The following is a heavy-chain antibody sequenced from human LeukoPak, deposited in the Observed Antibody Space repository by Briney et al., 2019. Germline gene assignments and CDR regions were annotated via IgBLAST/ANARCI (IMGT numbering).Heavy chain of an antibody. CDR3: ARRSGWYSA. CDR1: GGSISSSSYY. Sequence: SETLSLTCTVSGGSISSSSYYWGWIRQPPGKGPEWIGSIYYSGSTYYNPSLKSRVTISVDTSKNQFSLKLSSVTAADTAVYYCARRSGWYSAWGQGTLVTVSS. CDR2: IYYSGST. J-gene: IGHJ5*02. D-gene: IGHD6-19*01. V-gene: IGHV4-39*01.